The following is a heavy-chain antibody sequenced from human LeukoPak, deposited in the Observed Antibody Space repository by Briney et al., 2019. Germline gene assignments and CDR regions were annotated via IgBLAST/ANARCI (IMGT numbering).Heavy chain of an antibody. CDR1: GFTFSTYW. Sequence: GGSLRLSCAASGFTFSTYWMSWFRRAPGKGLERVANIKPDGSEKQYVDSVKGRFTVSRDNAKSSLYLEMNSLRAEDTAVYYCARSGKSYAFDNWGQGTLVTVSS. J-gene: IGHJ4*02. V-gene: IGHV3-7*01. D-gene: IGHD3-16*01. CDR2: IKPDGSEK. CDR3: ARSGKSYAFDN.